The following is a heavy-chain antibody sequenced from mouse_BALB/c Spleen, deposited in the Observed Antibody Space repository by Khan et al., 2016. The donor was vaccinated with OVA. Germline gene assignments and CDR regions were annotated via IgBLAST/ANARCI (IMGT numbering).Heavy chain of an antibody. CDR2: IYPGSDNA. CDR1: GYTFTYYV. CDR3: ERGGGYCDYIDY. D-gene: IGHD2-3*01. Sequence: VQLKQSGPELVKPGASVKMSCKASGYTFTYYVITWVKQRTGQGLEWIGEIYPGSDNAYYNERFKGKATLTADKSSNTTHMQLSSLTSEDSAVYCGERGGGYCDYIDYWGQGTTLAVSS. V-gene: IGHV1-77*01. J-gene: IGHJ2*01.